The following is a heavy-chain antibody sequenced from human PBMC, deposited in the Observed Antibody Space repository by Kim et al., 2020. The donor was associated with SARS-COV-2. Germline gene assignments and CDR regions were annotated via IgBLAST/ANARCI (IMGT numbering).Heavy chain of an antibody. J-gene: IGHJ4*02. D-gene: IGHD3-10*01. Sequence: KGRFNISRDNSKNTLYLQMNSLRAEDTAVYYCAKDPLASMVRGVIRENDYWGQGTLVTVSS. V-gene: IGHV3-23*01. CDR3: AKDPLASMVRGVIRENDY.